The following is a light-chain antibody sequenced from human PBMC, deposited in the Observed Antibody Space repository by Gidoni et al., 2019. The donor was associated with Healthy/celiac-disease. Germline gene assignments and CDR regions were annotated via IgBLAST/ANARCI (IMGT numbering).Light chain of an antibody. CDR1: QSISSW. CDR3: QQYNSYSGYT. J-gene: IGKJ2*01. CDR2: KAS. Sequence: DIQMTQSPSTLSASVGDRVTITCRASQSISSWLAWYQQKPGKAPKLLIYKASSLESGGPSRFSGSGSGTEFTLTISSLQPDDVATYYCQQYNSYSGYTFGQGTKLEIK. V-gene: IGKV1-5*03.